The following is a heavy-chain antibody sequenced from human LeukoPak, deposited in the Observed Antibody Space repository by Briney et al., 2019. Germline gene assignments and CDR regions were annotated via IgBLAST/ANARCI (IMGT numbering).Heavy chain of an antibody. D-gene: IGHD2-15*01. Sequence: GSLGLSCAASGFSSSTYDMNWVRQAPGKGLEWVSVISGSGGTTYYADSVKGRFTISRDNSKTTLFLQMNSLRAADTAVYYCAKRVSGGSTPAHDFWGKGTRFTVSS. J-gene: IGHJ4*02. CDR3: AKRVSGGSTPAHDF. CDR2: ISGSGGTT. CDR1: GFSSSTYD. V-gene: IGHV3-23*01.